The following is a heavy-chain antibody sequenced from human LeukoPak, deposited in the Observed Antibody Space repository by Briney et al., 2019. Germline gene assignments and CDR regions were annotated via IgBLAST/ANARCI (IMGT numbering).Heavy chain of an antibody. Sequence: LETLSLTCTVSGDSMTAGDYYWGWVRQPPGTGLQWIATSYQGASLKSRVTISLDTSKNQFSLRLTSVTAADTAVYYCARNYYDGSGYLDPWDYYGMDVWGQGTTVTVSS. J-gene: IGHJ6*02. CDR2: S. CDR3: ARNYYDGSGYLDPWDYYGMDV. CDR1: GDSMTAGDYY. D-gene: IGHD3-22*01. V-gene: IGHV4-61*05.